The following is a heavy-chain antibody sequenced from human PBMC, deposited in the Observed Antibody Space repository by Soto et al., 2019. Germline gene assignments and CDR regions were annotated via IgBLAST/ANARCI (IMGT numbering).Heavy chain of an antibody. V-gene: IGHV3-30*18. J-gene: IGHJ4*02. D-gene: IGHD6-13*01. Sequence: QVQLVESGGGVVQPGRSLRLSCAASGFTFSSYAMHWVRQAPGKGLEWVAVISYDGSNKYYADSVKGRFTISRDNSKNTLDLQMNSLRAEDTAVYYCAKDWTYSSSWTLTFDYWGQGTLVTVSS. CDR2: ISYDGSNK. CDR3: AKDWTYSSSWTLTFDY. CDR1: GFTFSSYA.